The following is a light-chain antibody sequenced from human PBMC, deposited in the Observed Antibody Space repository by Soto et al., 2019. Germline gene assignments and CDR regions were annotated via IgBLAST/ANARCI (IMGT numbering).Light chain of an antibody. Sequence: QSVLTQPPSASGTPGQRVTISCSGSNSNIGSKTVNWYQHLPGTAPKLLIYSNHHRPSGVPDRFSASKSGTSASLAISGLQYEDEADYYCSTWDDSLNGVVFGGGTKLTVL. J-gene: IGLJ2*01. CDR2: SNH. V-gene: IGLV1-44*01. CDR1: NSNIGSKT. CDR3: STWDDSLNGVV.